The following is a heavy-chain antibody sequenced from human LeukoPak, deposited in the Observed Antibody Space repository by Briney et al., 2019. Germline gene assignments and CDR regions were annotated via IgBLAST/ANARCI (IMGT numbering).Heavy chain of an antibody. D-gene: IGHD1-1*01. J-gene: IGHJ3*02. V-gene: IGHV1-69*13. CDR3: ARDSGLGTGTEDGAFDI. CDR2: IIPIFGTA. CDR1: GYTFTSYG. Sequence: GASVKVSRKASGYTFTSYGISWVRQAPGQGLEWMGGIIPIFGTANYAQKFQGRVTITPDESTSTAYMELSSLRSEDTAVYYCARDSGLGTGTEDGAFDIWGQGTMVTVSS.